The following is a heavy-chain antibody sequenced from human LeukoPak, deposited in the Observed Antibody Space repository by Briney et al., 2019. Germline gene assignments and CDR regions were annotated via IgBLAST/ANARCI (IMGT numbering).Heavy chain of an antibody. V-gene: IGHV1-18*01. D-gene: IGHD3-10*01. CDR3: ARATSMVRGVIGANGKEDY. Sequence: ASVKVSCKASGYTFTSYGISWVRQAPGQGLEWMGWISAYNGNTNYAQKLQGRVTMTTDTSTSTAYMELRSLRSDDTAVYYCARATSMVRGVIGANGKEDYWGQGTLVTVSS. CDR1: GYTFTSYG. CDR2: ISAYNGNT. J-gene: IGHJ4*02.